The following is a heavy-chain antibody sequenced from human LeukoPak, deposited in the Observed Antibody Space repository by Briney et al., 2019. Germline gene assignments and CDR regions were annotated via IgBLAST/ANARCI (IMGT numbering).Heavy chain of an antibody. V-gene: IGHV3-30*18. CDR3: AKNGDYGYAMDV. Sequence: PGRSLRLSCAASGFTFSSYGMHWVRQAPGKGLEWVAVISYDGSNKYYADSVKGRFTISRDNSKNTLYLQMNSLRAEDTAVYYCAKNGDYGYAMDVWGKGTTVTVSS. J-gene: IGHJ6*04. CDR2: ISYDGSNK. D-gene: IGHD4-17*01. CDR1: GFTFSSYG.